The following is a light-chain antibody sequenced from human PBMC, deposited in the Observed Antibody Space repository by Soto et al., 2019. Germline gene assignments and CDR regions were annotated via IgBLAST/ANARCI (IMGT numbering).Light chain of an antibody. CDR1: QSVISSY. Sequence: EIVLTQSPGTLSLSPGERATLSCRGSQSVISSYLAWYQQKPGQAPRLLIYGTSTRATDIPERFSGSGSGTDFTLTIRRLDPEDFAMYYCHQYGDSPQTFGQGTKVDIK. V-gene: IGKV3-20*01. CDR2: GTS. CDR3: HQYGDSPQT. J-gene: IGKJ1*01.